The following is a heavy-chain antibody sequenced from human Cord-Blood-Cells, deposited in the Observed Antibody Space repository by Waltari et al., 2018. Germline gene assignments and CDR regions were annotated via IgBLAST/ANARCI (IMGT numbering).Heavy chain of an antibody. CDR2: LSYDGNNK. CDR1: GFTFSIHG. Sequence: QVQLVESGGGVVQPGRALRLSCAASGFTFSIHGTPWVRQAPGKGLEWVADLSYDGNNKYYAYSVKARFTIARDNSKNTLYLQMNSLRAEDTAVYYCAKGGGRWWLINYWGQGTLVTVSS. J-gene: IGHJ4*02. CDR3: AKGGGRWWLINY. V-gene: IGHV3-30*18. D-gene: IGHD2-15*01.